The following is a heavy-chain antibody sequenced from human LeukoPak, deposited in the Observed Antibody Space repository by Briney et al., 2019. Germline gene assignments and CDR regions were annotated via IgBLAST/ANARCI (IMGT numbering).Heavy chain of an antibody. V-gene: IGHV3-7*01. CDR2: IKQDGSEK. CDR3: ARAVFWSGYYVLDY. J-gene: IGHJ4*02. CDR1: GFTFSSYW. D-gene: IGHD3-3*01. Sequence: GGPLRLSCAASGFTFSSYWMSWVRQAPGKGLECVANIKQDGSEKYYVDSVKGRFTISRDNAKNSLYLQMNSLRAEDTAVYYCARAVFWSGYYVLDYWGQGTLVTVSS.